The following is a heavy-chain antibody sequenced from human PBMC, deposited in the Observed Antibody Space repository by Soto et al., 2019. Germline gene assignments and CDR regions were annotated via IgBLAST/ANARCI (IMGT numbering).Heavy chain of an antibody. V-gene: IGHV1-24*01. CDR3: ATPSGGYSYGYYAFDI. J-gene: IGHJ3*02. Sequence: ASVKVSCKVSGYTLTELSMHWVRQAPGKGLEWMGGFDPEDGETIYAQKFQGRVTMTEDTSTDTAYMELSSLRSEDTAVYYCATPSGGYSYGYYAFDIWGQGTMVTVSS. D-gene: IGHD5-18*01. CDR2: FDPEDGET. CDR1: GYTLTELS.